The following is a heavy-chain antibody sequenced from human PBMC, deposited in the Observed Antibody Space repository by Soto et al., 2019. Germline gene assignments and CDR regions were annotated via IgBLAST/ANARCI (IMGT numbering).Heavy chain of an antibody. J-gene: IGHJ6*02. Sequence: SETLSLTCSVSGDSISRSSHYWGWIRQPPGKGLEWIGSVHISEKTYYNPSLKSRVTISVDTSKNQFSLKLNSVTAADTAVYYCARDLWGYCGTDCYPLDVWGQGTTVTVS. CDR2: VHISEKT. CDR1: GDSISRSSHY. CDR3: ARDLWGYCGTDCYPLDV. D-gene: IGHD2-21*02. V-gene: IGHV4-39*07.